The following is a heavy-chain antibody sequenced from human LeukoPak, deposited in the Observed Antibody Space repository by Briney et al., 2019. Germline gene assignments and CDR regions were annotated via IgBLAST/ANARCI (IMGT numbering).Heavy chain of an antibody. CDR1: GFAFSSYG. V-gene: IGHV3-30*02. CDR3: AKNAATYYYDSSGYYDHFDC. CDR2: IRYDGTIK. D-gene: IGHD3-22*01. J-gene: IGHJ4*02. Sequence: GGSLRLSCATSGFAFSSYGMHWVRQAPGKGLEWVGFIRYDGTIKYYADSMKGRFTISRDNSKNTLYLQMNTLRADDTAVYHCAKNAATYYYDSSGYYDHFDCWGQGTLVTVSS.